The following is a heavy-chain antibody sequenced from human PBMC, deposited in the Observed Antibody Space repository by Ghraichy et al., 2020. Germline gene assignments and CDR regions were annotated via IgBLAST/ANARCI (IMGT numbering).Heavy chain of an antibody. V-gene: IGHV3-23*01. D-gene: IGHD6-19*01. CDR1: GFTFSIYA. J-gene: IGHJ4*02. CDR3: AKARYTSGWDERPNDY. CDR2: IRGSDDIT. Sequence: GGSLRLSCAASGFTFSIYAMSWVRQAPGKGLEWVSTIRGSDDITWNADSVKGRFTISRDNSKNTLYLQMSSLRAEDTAVYYCAKARYTSGWDERPNDYWGQGTLVSVSS.